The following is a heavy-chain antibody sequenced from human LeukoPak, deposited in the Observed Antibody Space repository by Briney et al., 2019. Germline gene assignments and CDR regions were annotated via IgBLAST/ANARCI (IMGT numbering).Heavy chain of an antibody. V-gene: IGHV4-39*07. Sequence: SETLSLTCTVSGGSISSSSYYWGWIRQPPGKGLEWIGSIYYSGSTYYNPSLKSRVTISVDTSKNQFSLKLSSVTAADTAVYYCARDQEGATRYWGQGTLVTVSS. CDR3: ARDQEGATRY. D-gene: IGHD1-26*01. CDR1: GGSISSSSYY. J-gene: IGHJ4*02. CDR2: IYYSGST.